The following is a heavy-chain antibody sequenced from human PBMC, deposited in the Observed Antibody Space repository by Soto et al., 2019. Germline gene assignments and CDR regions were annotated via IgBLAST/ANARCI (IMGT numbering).Heavy chain of an antibody. D-gene: IGHD6-13*01. CDR2: INTNGGGT. V-gene: IGHV3-23*01. CDR3: ARRGIGYFFDY. Sequence: GGSLRLSXAASGFTFSGYALSWVRQAPGKGLEWVSGINTNGGGTYYADSVKGRFTISRDNSKNTLYLQMNSLRAEDTAVYYCARRGIGYFFDYWGLGTLVTVSS. CDR1: GFTFSGYA. J-gene: IGHJ4*02.